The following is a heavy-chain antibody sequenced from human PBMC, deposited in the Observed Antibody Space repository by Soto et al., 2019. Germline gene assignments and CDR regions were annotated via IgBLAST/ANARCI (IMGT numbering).Heavy chain of an antibody. J-gene: IGHJ4*02. CDR3: ARSGELLLRHYLDY. CDR2: IHHSGDT. Sequence: QVQLQQWGAGLLKPSETLSLTCAVYGGSFSAYYWSWIRQPPGKGLEWIGEIHHSGDTNYIPSLKRRVSISVDTAKNQFSLNLRSVTAADSAVYYCARSGELLLRHYLDYWGQGTLVTVSS. V-gene: IGHV4-34*01. D-gene: IGHD1-26*01. CDR1: GGSFSAYY.